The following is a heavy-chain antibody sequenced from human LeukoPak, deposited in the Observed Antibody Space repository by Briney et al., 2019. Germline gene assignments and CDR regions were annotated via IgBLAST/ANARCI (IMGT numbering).Heavy chain of an antibody. V-gene: IGHV4-59*04. CDR2: IYYSGST. Sequence: SETLSLTCTVSGGSLSSYYCSWIRQPPGKGLEWIGTIYYSGSTYYNPSLKSRVTISVDTSKNQFSLKLSSVTAPDTAVYYCARHEDRNWYFDHWGQGTLVTVSS. CDR3: ARHEDRNWYFDH. J-gene: IGHJ4*02. CDR1: GGSLSSYY. D-gene: IGHD1-1*01.